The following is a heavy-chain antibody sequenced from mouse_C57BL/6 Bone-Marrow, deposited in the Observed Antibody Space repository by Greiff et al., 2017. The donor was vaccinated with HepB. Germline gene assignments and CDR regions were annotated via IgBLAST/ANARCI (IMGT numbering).Heavy chain of an antibody. J-gene: IGHJ2*01. D-gene: IGHD1-1*01. CDR3: ASYYGSSWGYYFDY. CDR1: GYTFTSYW. CDR2: INPSNGGT. Sequence: QVHVKQPGTELVKPGASVKLSCKASGYTFTSYWMHWVKQRPGQGLEWIGNINPSNGGTNYNEKFKSKATLTVDKSSSTAYMQLSSLTSEDSAVYYCASYYGSSWGYYFDYWGQGTTLTVSS. V-gene: IGHV1-53*01.